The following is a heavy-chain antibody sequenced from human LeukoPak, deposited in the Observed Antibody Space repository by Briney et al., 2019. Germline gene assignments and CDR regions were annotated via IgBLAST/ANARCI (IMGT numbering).Heavy chain of an antibody. Sequence: TGGSLRLSCAASGFTFSSYAMHWVRQAPGKGLEWVAVISYDRSNKYNADSVKGRFTISRDNSKNTLYLQMNSLGAEDTAVYYCARGPNYYDSSGYYYSPNFDYWGQGTLVTVSS. CDR1: GFTFSSYA. CDR3: ARGPNYYDSSGYYYSPNFDY. CDR2: ISYDRSNK. D-gene: IGHD3-22*01. J-gene: IGHJ4*02. V-gene: IGHV3-30-3*01.